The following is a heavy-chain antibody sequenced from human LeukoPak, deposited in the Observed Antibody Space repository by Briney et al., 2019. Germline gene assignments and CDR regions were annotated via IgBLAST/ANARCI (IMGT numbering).Heavy chain of an antibody. D-gene: IGHD2-15*01. J-gene: IGHJ5*02. CDR3: ARANGYCSGGSCYSEINWFDP. CDR1: GGTFSSYA. Sequence: SVKVSCKASGGTFSSYAISWVRQAPGQGLEWMGGIIPIFGTANCAQKFQGRVTITTDESTSTAYMELSSLRSEDTAVYYCARANGYCSGGSCYSEINWFDPWGQGTLVTVSS. CDR2: IIPIFGTA. V-gene: IGHV1-69*05.